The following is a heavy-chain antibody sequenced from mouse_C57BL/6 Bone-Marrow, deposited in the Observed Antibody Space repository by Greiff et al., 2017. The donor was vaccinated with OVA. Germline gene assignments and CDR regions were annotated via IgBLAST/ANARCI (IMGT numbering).Heavy chain of an antibody. CDR3: ARSGTPYWYFDV. J-gene: IGHJ1*03. Sequence: VQLQQSGPELVKPGASVTISCKASGYAFSSSWMNWVKQRPGKGLEWIGRIYPGDGDTNYNGKFKGKATLTADKSSSTAYMQLSSLTSEDSAVYFCARSGTPYWYFDVWGTGTTVTVSS. D-gene: IGHD3-3*01. CDR1: GYAFSSSW. V-gene: IGHV1-82*01. CDR2: IYPGDGDT.